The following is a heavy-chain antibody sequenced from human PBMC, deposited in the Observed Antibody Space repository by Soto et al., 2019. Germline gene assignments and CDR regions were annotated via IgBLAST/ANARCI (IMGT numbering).Heavy chain of an antibody. CDR3: AKQYFDCLSPPLHY. D-gene: IGHD3-9*01. Sequence: PGGSLRLSYAASGFTFSSYAMNWVRQAPGKGLQWVSVISGNGGSTYYVDSVKGRFTIPRDNSKNTLYLQMNSLRADDTAVYYCAKQYFDCLSPPLHYWVQGTLVPVS. CDR1: GFTFSSYA. V-gene: IGHV3-23*01. J-gene: IGHJ4*02. CDR2: ISGNGGST.